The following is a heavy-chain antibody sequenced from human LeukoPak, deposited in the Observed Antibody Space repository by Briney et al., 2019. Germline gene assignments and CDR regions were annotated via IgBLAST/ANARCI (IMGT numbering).Heavy chain of an antibody. Sequence: PGGSLRLSCAASGFTFSSYWMHWVRQAPGKGLVWVSRINSDGSSTSYADSVKGRFTISRDNAKNTLYLQMNSLRAEDTAVYYCARDSSEGPPPTIYGMDVRGKGTTVTVSS. D-gene: IGHD1-1*01. J-gene: IGHJ6*04. CDR1: GFTFSSYW. CDR2: INSDGSST. V-gene: IGHV3-74*01. CDR3: ARDSSEGPPPTIYGMDV.